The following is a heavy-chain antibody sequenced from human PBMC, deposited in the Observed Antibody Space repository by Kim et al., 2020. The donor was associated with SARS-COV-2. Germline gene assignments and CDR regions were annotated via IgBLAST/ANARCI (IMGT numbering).Heavy chain of an antibody. CDR3: TKEYRGYCSFGTFSSLDY. D-gene: IGHD2-15*01. CDR1: GFSLDGYV. CDR2: ISWNRGTI. J-gene: IGHJ4*02. V-gene: IGHV3-9*01. Sequence: GGSLRLSCAASGFSLDGYVMHWVRQTPGKGLEWVSGISWNRGTIYYADSVKGRFTISRDNAKNSLYLQMNSLRAEDTALYYCTKEYRGYCSFGTFSSLDYWGQGTLVTLFS.